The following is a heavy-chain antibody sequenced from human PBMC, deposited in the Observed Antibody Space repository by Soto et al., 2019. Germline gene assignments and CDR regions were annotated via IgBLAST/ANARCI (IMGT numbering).Heavy chain of an antibody. Sequence: GASVKVSCKASGYTFTSYDINWVRQATGQGLEWTGWMNPNSGNTGYAQKFQGRVTMTRNTSISTAYMELSSLRSEDTAVYYCARDLLTIFGVVIMAYYGMDVWGQGTTVTVPS. CDR1: GYTFTSYD. CDR2: MNPNSGNT. V-gene: IGHV1-8*01. CDR3: ARDLLTIFGVVIMAYYGMDV. J-gene: IGHJ6*02. D-gene: IGHD3-3*01.